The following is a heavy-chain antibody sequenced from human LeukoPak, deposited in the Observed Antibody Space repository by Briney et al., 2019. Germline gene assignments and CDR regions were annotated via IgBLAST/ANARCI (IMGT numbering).Heavy chain of an antibody. CDR2: IRNYSSYI. V-gene: IGHV3-21*04. CDR1: GFTFDTYN. CDR3: ASRSGHGPYYFDY. Sequence: GGSLRLSCAASGFTFDTYNFNWVRQAPGKGLEWVATIRNYSSYIHYADSVKGRFTITRDNSKNTLYLQMVSLRAEDTAVYYCASRSGHGPYYFDYWGQGTLVTVSS. D-gene: IGHD5-12*01. J-gene: IGHJ4*02.